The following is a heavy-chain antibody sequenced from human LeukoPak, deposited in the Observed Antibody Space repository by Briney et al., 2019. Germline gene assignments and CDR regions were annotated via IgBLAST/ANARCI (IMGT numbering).Heavy chain of an antibody. V-gene: IGHV4-59*01. CDR3: ARTRSGYSTLGY. Sequence: PSETLSLTCTVSGDSISPYYWSWIRQPPGGGLEWIGYVFYTGSTNYNPSLKSRVTISVDTSRNQFSLKLTSVTAADTAVYYCARTRSGYSTLGYWGQGILVTVSS. CDR2: VFYTGST. CDR1: GDSISPYY. D-gene: IGHD1-26*01. J-gene: IGHJ4*02.